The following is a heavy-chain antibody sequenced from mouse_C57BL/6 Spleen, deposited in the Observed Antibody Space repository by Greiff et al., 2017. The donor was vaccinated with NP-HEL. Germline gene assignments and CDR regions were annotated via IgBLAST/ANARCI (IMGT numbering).Heavy chain of an antibody. D-gene: IGHD1-1*01. V-gene: IGHV14-1*01. J-gene: IGHJ3*01. CDR3: TYYGSSSWFAY. Sequence: EVKLMESGAELVRPGASVKLSCTASGFNIKDYYMHWVKQRPEQGLEWIGRIDPEDGDTEYAPKFQGKATMTADTSSNTAYLQLSSLTSEDTAVYYCTYYGSSSWFAYWGQGTLVTVSA. CDR1: GFNIKDYY. CDR2: IDPEDGDT.